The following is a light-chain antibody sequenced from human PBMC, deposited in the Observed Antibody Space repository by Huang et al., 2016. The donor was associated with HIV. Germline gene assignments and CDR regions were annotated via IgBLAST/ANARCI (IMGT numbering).Light chain of an antibody. CDR1: HSVGNI. V-gene: IGKV3D-15*01. Sequence: ETVMTQSPVTLSVSPGESATLFCRAGHSVGNILAWFQQRPGQPPSLIIYGASVRATGIPARFSGSGAGTEFTLSISSLQSEDFVVYYCQQYSELPITFGQGTRLDIK. J-gene: IGKJ5*01. CDR2: GAS. CDR3: QQYSELPIT.